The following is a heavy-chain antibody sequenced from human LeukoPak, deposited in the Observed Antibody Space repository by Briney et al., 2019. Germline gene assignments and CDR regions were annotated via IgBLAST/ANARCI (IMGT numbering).Heavy chain of an antibody. V-gene: IGHV3-49*03. CDR2: IRSKAYGGTT. D-gene: IGHD5-24*01. J-gene: IGHJ4*02. Sequence: PGRPLRLSFTASGFTFGDYPMSCFRQAPGKGREGVGFIRSKAYGGTTEYAASVKGRFTISRDDSKSIAYLQMNSLKTEDTAVYYCTRDGYNQFDYWGQGTLVTVSS. CDR3: TRDGYNQFDY. CDR1: GFTFGDYP.